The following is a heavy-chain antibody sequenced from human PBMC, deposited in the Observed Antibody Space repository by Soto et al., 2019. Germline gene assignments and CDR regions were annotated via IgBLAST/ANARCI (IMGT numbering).Heavy chain of an antibody. CDR2: INGDGSTT. Sequence: EVQLVVSGGGLIQPGGSLRLSCAASGFTFSNYWMHWVRQAPGKGLVWVSRINGDGSTTSYADSVKGRFTISRDNAKNTLYLQMNSLRAEDTAVYYCVRGSVYNWRGDFWGQGTLVTGSS. J-gene: IGHJ4*02. CDR1: GFTFSNYW. D-gene: IGHD1-20*01. V-gene: IGHV3-74*01. CDR3: VRGSVYNWRGDF.